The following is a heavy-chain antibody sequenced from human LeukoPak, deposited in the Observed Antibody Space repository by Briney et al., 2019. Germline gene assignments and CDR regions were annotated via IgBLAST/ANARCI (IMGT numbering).Heavy chain of an antibody. CDR3: ARETSRGDYSPDF. Sequence: SETLSLTCTVSGGSLSPHYWSWLRQSPGRGLEWIGYIFHNGSPNYNPSLKSRVTISLDTSKNQFSLKLNSVTAADTAIYYCARETSRGDYSPDFWGQGTLVTVSS. V-gene: IGHV4-59*11. J-gene: IGHJ4*02. CDR1: GGSLSPHY. CDR2: IFHNGSP. D-gene: IGHD2-15*01.